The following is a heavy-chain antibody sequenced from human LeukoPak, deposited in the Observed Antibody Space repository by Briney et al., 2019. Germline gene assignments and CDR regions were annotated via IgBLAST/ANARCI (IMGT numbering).Heavy chain of an antibody. D-gene: IGHD6-19*01. J-gene: IGHJ5*02. CDR3: ARAGNSSGWYWWFDP. CDR1: GYTFTGYD. V-gene: IGHV1-2*06. Sequence: ASVKVSCKASGYTFTGYDMHWVRQAPGQGLEWMGRINPNSGGTNYAQKFQVRVTMTRDTSISTAYMELSSLRSDDTAVYFCARAGNSSGWYWWFDPWGQGTLVTVSS. CDR2: INPNSGGT.